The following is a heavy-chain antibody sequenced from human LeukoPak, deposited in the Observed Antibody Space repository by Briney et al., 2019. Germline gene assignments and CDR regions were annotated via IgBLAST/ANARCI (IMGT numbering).Heavy chain of an antibody. Sequence: GGSLRLSCAASGFTFSNYWMHWVRQVPGKGLVWVSRINGDGSRTTYADSVKGRFTISRDNAKNTLYLQLNSLRAEYTAVYYCARETWGGFDYWGQGTLVSVSS. CDR2: INGDGSRT. J-gene: IGHJ4*02. D-gene: IGHD3-16*01. V-gene: IGHV3-74*01. CDR1: GFTFSNYW. CDR3: ARETWGGFDY.